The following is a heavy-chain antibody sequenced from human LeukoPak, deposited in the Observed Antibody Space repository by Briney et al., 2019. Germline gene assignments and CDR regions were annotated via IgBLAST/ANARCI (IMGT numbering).Heavy chain of an antibody. CDR3: ARSYDTWSGYYYFDY. V-gene: IGHV4-59*12. CDR2: IYYSGST. J-gene: IGHJ4*02. Sequence: SETLSLTCTVSGGSISSYYWSWIRQPPGKGLEWIGYIYYSGSTNYNPSLKSRVTISVDTSKNQFSLKLSSVTAADTAVYYCARSYDTWSGYYYFDYWGQGTLVTASS. D-gene: IGHD3-3*01. CDR1: GGSISSYY.